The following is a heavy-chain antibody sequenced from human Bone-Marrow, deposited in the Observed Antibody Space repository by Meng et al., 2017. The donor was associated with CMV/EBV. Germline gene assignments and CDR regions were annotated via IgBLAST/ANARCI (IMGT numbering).Heavy chain of an antibody. V-gene: IGHV1-2*02. D-gene: IGHD6-6*01. CDR1: GYTFTGYY. J-gene: IGHJ4*02. Sequence: ASVKDSCKASGYTFTGYYMHWVRQAPGQGLEGMGWINPNSGGTNYTQKFQGRVTMTRDTSISTTYMELSRLRSDDTAVYYCASEEYFSSSGDYWGQGTLVTVSS. CDR3: ASEEYFSSSGDY. CDR2: INPNSGGT.